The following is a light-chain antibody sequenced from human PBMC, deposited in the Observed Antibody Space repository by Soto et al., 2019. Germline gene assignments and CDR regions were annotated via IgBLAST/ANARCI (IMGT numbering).Light chain of an antibody. CDR1: QSVSSSY. CDR3: QQYGRSPPLT. Sequence: EIVLTQSSGTLSLSPGERATLSCRASQSVSSSYLAWYQQKPGQAPRLLIYGASSRATGIPDRFSGSGSGTDFTLTISRLEPEDFAVYYCQQYGRSPPLTFGQGTKLEIK. CDR2: GAS. J-gene: IGKJ2*01. V-gene: IGKV3-20*01.